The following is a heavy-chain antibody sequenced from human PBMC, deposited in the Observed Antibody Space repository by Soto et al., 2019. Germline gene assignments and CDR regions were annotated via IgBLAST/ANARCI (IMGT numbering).Heavy chain of an antibody. CDR2: INHSGST. V-gene: IGHV4-34*01. Sequence: SETLSLTCAVYGGSFSGYYWSWIRQPPGKGLEWIGEINHSGSTNYNPSLKSRVTISVDTSKNQFSLKLSSVTAADTAVYYCARGRVTIFGVVIMDYYYGMDVWGQGTTVTVYS. CDR3: ARGRVTIFGVVIMDYYYGMDV. J-gene: IGHJ6*02. CDR1: GGSFSGYY. D-gene: IGHD3-3*01.